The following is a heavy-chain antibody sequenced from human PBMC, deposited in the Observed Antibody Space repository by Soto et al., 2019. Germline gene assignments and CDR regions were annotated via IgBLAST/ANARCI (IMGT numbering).Heavy chain of an antibody. J-gene: IGHJ5*02. CDR1: GDSISSDNNY. Sequence: SETLSLPCTVSGDSISSDNNYWSWIRQPPGEGLEWIGFISYSGTTPYSPSLKSRVAISLDTSKNQFSLSLSSVTAADTAVYYCARGRGYSYGLDPWGQGTLVTVS. D-gene: IGHD5-18*01. V-gene: IGHV4-30-4*01. CDR2: ISYSGTT. CDR3: ARGRGYSYGLDP.